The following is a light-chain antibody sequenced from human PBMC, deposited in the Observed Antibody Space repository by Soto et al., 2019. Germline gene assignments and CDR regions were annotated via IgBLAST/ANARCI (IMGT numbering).Light chain of an antibody. CDR2: EVS. V-gene: IGLV2-14*01. CDR1: SSDVGRYNF. J-gene: IGLJ2*01. CDR3: CSYTNTSTLVV. Sequence: QSVLTQPASVSGSPGQSITISCTGTSSDVGRYNFVSWYQQQPGKVPKLMIYEVSNRPSGVSNRFSGSKSGNTASLTISGLQAEDEADYYCCSYTNTSTLVVFGGGTKLTVL.